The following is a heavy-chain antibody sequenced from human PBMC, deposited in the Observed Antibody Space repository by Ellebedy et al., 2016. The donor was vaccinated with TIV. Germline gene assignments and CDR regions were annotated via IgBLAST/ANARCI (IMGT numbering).Heavy chain of an antibody. J-gene: IGHJ4*02. D-gene: IGHD2-21*01. CDR3: AKSYDGGDYLLRYFDT. V-gene: IGHV3-23*01. Sequence: PGGSLRLSCTVSGGSISSYYWSWVRQAPGKGLEWVLGISGGGTNTYYADSVKGRFTISRDNSKNTLSPQMNSLRAEDTAVYYCAKSYDGGDYLLRYFDTWGQGTLVTVSS. CDR1: GGSISSYY. CDR2: ISGGGTNT.